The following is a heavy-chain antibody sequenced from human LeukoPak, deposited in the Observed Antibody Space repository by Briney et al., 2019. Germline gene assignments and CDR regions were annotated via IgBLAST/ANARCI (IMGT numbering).Heavy chain of an antibody. CDR1: GGTFSSYA. D-gene: IGHD5-18*01. Sequence: ASVKVSCKASGGTFSSYAISWVRQAPGQGLEWMGGIIPIFGTVNYAQKFQGRVTITTDESTSTAYMELSSLRSEDTAVYYCARGYSYGVFDYWGQGTLVTVSS. CDR2: IIPIFGTV. V-gene: IGHV1-69*05. J-gene: IGHJ4*02. CDR3: ARGYSYGVFDY.